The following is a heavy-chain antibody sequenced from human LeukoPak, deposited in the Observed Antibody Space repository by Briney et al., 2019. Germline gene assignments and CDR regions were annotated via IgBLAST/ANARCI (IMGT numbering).Heavy chain of an antibody. CDR1: GYTLTELS. V-gene: IGHV1-24*01. Sequence: ASVKVSCKVSGYTLTELSMHWVRQAPGKGLEGVGGFDPEDGETIYAQKFQGRVTMTEDTSTDTAYMELSSLRSEDTAVYYCATVGIAAGRWFDPWGQGTLVTVSS. CDR2: FDPEDGET. J-gene: IGHJ5*02. CDR3: ATVGIAAGRWFDP. D-gene: IGHD6-13*01.